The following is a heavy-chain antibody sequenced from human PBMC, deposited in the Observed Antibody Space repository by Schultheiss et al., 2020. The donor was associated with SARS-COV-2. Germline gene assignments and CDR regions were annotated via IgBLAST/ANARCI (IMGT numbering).Heavy chain of an antibody. CDR3: ARDIVVVPAAIPRHGAFDI. J-gene: IGHJ3*02. Sequence: SETLSLTCTVSGGSISSYYWSWIRQPAGKGLEWIGRIYTSGSTNYNPSLKSRVTMSVDTSKNQFSLKLSSVTAADTAVYYCARDIVVVPAAIPRHGAFDIWGQGTMVTVSS. CDR1: GGSISSYY. V-gene: IGHV4-4*07. CDR2: IYTSGST. D-gene: IGHD2-2*01.